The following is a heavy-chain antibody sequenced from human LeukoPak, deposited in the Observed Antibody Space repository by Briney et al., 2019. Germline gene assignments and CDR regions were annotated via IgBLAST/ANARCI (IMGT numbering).Heavy chain of an antibody. CDR2: FDPEDGET. CDR3: APSWGSSGWYSWFDP. Sequence: ASVKVSCKVSGHTLTELSMHWVRQAPGEGLEWMGGFDPEDGETIYAQKFQGRVTMTEDTSTDTAYMEVSSLRSEDTAVYYCAPSWGSSGWYSWFDPWGQGTLVTVSS. D-gene: IGHD6-19*01. J-gene: IGHJ5*02. V-gene: IGHV1-24*01. CDR1: GHTLTELS.